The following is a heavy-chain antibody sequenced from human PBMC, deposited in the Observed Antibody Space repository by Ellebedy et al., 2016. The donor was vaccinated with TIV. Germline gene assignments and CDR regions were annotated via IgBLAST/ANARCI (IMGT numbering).Heavy chain of an antibody. CDR2: IYYSGST. Sequence: SETLSLTXTVSGGSVSSGSYYWSWIRQPPGKGLEWIGYIYYSGSTNYNPSLKSRVTISVDTSKNQFSLKLRSVTAADTAVYYCAREWPHSVSSWYGPFDYWGQGTLVTVSS. J-gene: IGHJ4*02. CDR3: AREWPHSVSSWYGPFDY. D-gene: IGHD6-13*01. CDR1: GGSVSSGSYY. V-gene: IGHV4-61*01.